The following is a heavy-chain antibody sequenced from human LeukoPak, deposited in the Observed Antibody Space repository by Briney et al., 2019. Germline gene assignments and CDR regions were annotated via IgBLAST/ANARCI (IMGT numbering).Heavy chain of an antibody. Sequence: GGSLRLSCAASGITFGSHWMSWIRQAPGKGLEWVANIKQDESEKYYVDSVKGRFTISRDNAKKSLYLQMNSLRAEDTAVYYCARDGDGYNFPFDYWGQGTLVTVSS. V-gene: IGHV3-7*03. J-gene: IGHJ4*02. CDR1: GITFGSHW. CDR3: ARDGDGYNFPFDY. D-gene: IGHD5-24*01. CDR2: IKQDESEK.